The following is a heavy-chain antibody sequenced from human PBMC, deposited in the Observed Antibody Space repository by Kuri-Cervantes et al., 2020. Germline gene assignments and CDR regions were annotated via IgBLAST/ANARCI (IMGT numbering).Heavy chain of an antibody. CDR2: INPNSGGT. D-gene: IGHD3-9*01. CDR3: ARASVGLRYFDCLPYYFDY. J-gene: IGHJ4*02. Sequence: ASVKVSCKASGYTFTGYYMHWVRQAPGQGLEWMGWINPNSGGTNYAQKFQGRVTMTRDTSISTAYMELRSLRSDGTAVYYCARASVGLRYFDCLPYYFDYWGQGTLVTVSS. V-gene: IGHV1-2*02. CDR1: GYTFTGYY.